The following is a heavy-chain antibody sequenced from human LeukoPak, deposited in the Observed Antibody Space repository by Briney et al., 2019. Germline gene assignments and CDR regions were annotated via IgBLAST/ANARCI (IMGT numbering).Heavy chain of an antibody. CDR3: ARDLGQQLVEWGGGYFDY. Sequence: GRSLRLSCAASGFTFSSYAMHWVRQAPGKGLEWVAVISYDGSKKYYADSVKGRFTISRDNSKNTLYLQMNSLRAEDTAGYYCARDLGQQLVEWGGGYFDYWGQGTLVTVSS. J-gene: IGHJ4*02. D-gene: IGHD6-13*01. V-gene: IGHV3-30*01. CDR1: GFTFSSYA. CDR2: ISYDGSKK.